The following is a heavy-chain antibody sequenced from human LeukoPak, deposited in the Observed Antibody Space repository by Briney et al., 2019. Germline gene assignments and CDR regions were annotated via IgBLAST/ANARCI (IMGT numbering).Heavy chain of an antibody. J-gene: IGHJ6*03. CDR1: GFTFSSYA. CDR3: ARPLGGSGLYYYYYMDV. V-gene: IGHV3-21*01. Sequence: GGSLRLSCAASGFTFSSYAMTWVRQAPGKGLEWVSSISSSSSYIYYADSVKGRFTISRDNAKNSLYLQMNSLRAEDTAVYYCARPLGGSGLYYYYYMDVWGKGTTVTVSS. CDR2: ISSSSSYI. D-gene: IGHD2-15*01.